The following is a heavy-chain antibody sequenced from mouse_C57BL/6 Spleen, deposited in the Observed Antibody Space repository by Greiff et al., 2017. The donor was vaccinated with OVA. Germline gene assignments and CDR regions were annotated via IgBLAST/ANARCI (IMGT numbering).Heavy chain of an antibody. CDR2: IWSDGST. D-gene: IGHD1-1*01. CDR1: GFPLPGYG. Sequence: VHLVESGPGLVAPSKSRSITCPVPGFPLPGYGVPWVRQPPGRVLGGRVVIWSDGSTTYNSALKYRLSISKDNSKSQVFLKMNSLQTDDTAMYYCARHGIYYYGSSLGYAMDYWGQGTSVTVSS. V-gene: IGHV2-6-1*01. J-gene: IGHJ4*01. CDR3: ARHGIYYYGSSLGYAMDY.